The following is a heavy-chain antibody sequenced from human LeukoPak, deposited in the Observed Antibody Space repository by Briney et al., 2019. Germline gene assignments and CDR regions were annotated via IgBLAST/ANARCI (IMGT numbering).Heavy chain of an antibody. CDR1: GGSIRYTSYY. Sequence: SETLSLTCSVSGGSIRYTSYYWAWIRQPPEKGLEWIGNIHSSGSTDYNPSLKSRVTMSVDTSKNQFSLKVNSVTAADTAVYYCGRDLEENGVTHWGLGTLVTVSS. D-gene: IGHD1-14*01. J-gene: IGHJ4*02. V-gene: IGHV4-39*07. CDR3: GRDLEENGVTH. CDR2: IHSSGST.